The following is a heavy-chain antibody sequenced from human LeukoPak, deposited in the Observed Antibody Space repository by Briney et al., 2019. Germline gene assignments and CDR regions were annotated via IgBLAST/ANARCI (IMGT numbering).Heavy chain of an antibody. V-gene: IGHV3-7*01. CDR1: GFTFSSYW. CDR2: IKQDGSEK. CDR3: ARLSDCSSTSCYGDGDY. D-gene: IGHD2-2*01. J-gene: IGHJ4*02. Sequence: GGSLRLSCAASGFTFSSYWMNWVRQAPGKGLEWVANIKQDGSEKYYVDSVKGRFTISRDNAKNSLYLQMNSLRAEDTAVYYCARLSDCSSTSCYGDGDYWGQGTLVTVSS.